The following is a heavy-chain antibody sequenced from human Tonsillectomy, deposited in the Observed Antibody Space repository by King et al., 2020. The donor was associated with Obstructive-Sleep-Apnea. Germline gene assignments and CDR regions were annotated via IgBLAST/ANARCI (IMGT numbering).Heavy chain of an antibody. Sequence: HVQLQQSGPGLVKPSQTLSLPCGISGDSVSTNTAAWNWIRQSPSRGLEWLGRTYYRSKWYNDYAMSVKSRITITADTSKNQFSLQLTSVTPEDTAVYFCASEDNSYFSYAMDVWGQGTTVTGSS. CDR3: ASEDNSYFSYAMDV. V-gene: IGHV6-1*01. CDR1: GDSVSTNTAA. CDR2: TYYRSKWYN. J-gene: IGHJ6*02. D-gene: IGHD1-20*01.